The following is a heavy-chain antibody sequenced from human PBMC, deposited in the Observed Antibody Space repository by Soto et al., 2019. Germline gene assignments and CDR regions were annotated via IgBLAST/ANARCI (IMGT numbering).Heavy chain of an antibody. J-gene: IGHJ4*02. CDR3: ARDYYDSSGHGYIDY. Sequence: RASVKVSCKASGYTFTSYYMHWVRQAPGQGLEWMGIINPSGGSTSYAQKFQGRVTMTRDTSTSTVYMELSSLRSEDTAVYYCARDYYDSSGHGYIDYWGQGTLVTAPQ. CDR1: GYTFTSYY. CDR2: INPSGGST. V-gene: IGHV1-46*01. D-gene: IGHD3-22*01.